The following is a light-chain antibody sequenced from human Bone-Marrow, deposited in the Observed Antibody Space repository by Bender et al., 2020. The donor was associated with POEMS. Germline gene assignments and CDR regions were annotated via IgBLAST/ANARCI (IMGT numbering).Light chain of an antibody. CDR1: GSNIGGYP. V-gene: IGLV1-44*01. CDR2: RNN. CDR3: CSYAGSNTLV. Sequence: QSVLTQPPSVSGTPGQRVTISCSGSGSNIGGYPVYWYQQLPGAAPTLLIYRNNQRPSGVPDRFSGSKSGTSASLAITGLQAEDEADYHCCSYAGSNTLVFGGGTKVTVL. J-gene: IGLJ2*01.